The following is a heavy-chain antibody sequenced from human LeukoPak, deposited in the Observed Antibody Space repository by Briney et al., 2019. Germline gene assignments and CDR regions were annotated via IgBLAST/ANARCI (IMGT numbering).Heavy chain of an antibody. Sequence: SETLSLTCTVSGGSFSSGDYYCSWIRQPPGKGLEWIGYIYYSGSAYYNPSLKSRVSISVDTSKNQFSLKLSSVTAADTAVYFCARAGFGIDYWGQGTLVTVSS. J-gene: IGHJ4*02. D-gene: IGHD3-10*01. V-gene: IGHV4-30-4*08. CDR3: ARAGFGIDY. CDR1: GGSFSSGDYY. CDR2: IYYSGSA.